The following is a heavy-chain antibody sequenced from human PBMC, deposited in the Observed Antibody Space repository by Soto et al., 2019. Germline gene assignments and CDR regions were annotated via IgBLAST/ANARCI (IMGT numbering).Heavy chain of an antibody. Sequence: QVHLVQSGAEVKKPGASVKVSCKASGYTFTNYGINWVRQAPGQGLEWMGWISTYTGNTNYAQKLQGRVTMTTDTSTSTAYMELRSPRSDDTAVYYCARGYYYGSGRPTPGGMDVWGQGTTVTVSS. V-gene: IGHV1-18*01. CDR3: ARGYYYGSGRPTPGGMDV. D-gene: IGHD3-10*01. CDR2: ISTYTGNT. J-gene: IGHJ6*02. CDR1: GYTFTNYG.